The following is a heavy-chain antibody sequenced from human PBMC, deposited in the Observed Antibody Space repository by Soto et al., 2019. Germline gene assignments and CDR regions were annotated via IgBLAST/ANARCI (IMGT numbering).Heavy chain of an antibody. CDR3: ARKRVNYDILAGDDYWYFDL. CDR1: GFSLSNAIMG. J-gene: IGHJ2*01. CDR2: IFSNDEK. V-gene: IGHV2-26*01. D-gene: IGHD3-9*01. Sequence: QVTLKESGPVLVKPTETLTLTCTVSGFSLSNAIMGVSWIRQPPVKALERLAHIFSNDEKSYSTSLKSRLTISMDPSKSQVVLTMNHLDPVDTATYSCARKRVNYDILAGDDYWYFDLWGRGTLVAVAS.